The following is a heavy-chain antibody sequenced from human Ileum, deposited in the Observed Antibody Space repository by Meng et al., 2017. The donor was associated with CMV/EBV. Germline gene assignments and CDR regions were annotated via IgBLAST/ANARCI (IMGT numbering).Heavy chain of an antibody. D-gene: IGHD2-8*01. Sequence: ASVSRDYYYWSWIRQPPGKGLEWVAYISYSGNTNSNPSLKSRVSISADAAKNLFSLRLTSVTTADTAVYYCARGWADIRLSGVMDLWGQGTTVTVSS. V-gene: IGHV4-61*01. CDR2: ISYSGNT. J-gene: IGHJ6*02. CDR1: ASVSRDYYY. CDR3: ARGWADIRLSGVMDL.